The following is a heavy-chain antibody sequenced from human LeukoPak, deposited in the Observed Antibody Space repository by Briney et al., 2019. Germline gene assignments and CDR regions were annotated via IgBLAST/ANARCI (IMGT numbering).Heavy chain of an antibody. D-gene: IGHD3-22*01. CDR2: IKQDGSEK. Sequence: GGSLRLSCAASGFTFSSYWMSWVRQAPGKGLEWVANIKQDGSEKYYVDSVKGRFTISRDNAKNSLYLQMNSLRDEDTAVYYCARSYYDSSCYYPICYFDYWGQGTLVTVSS. J-gene: IGHJ4*02. CDR1: GFTFSSYW. V-gene: IGHV3-7*01. CDR3: ARSYYDSSCYYPICYFDY.